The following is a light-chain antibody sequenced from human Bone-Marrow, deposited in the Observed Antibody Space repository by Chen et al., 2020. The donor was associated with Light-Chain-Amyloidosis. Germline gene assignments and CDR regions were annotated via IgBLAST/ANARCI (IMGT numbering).Light chain of an antibody. V-gene: IGLV2-8*01. CDR2: EVS. Sequence: QSALAQPPSASGSPGQSVTISCAGPSSDVGEIKYVSWYQRHPGKAPKLVIDEVSKRPSVVPECFSGSKSGNTATLTVPELQAEDEADDYCSSYAGSNNFVFGTGTKVTVL. CDR3: SSYAGSNNFV. CDR1: SSDVGEIKY. J-gene: IGLJ1*01.